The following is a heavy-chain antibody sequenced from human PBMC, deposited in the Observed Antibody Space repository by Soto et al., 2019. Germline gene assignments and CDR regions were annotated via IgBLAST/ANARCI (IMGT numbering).Heavy chain of an antibody. CDR1: GFTVSSNY. V-gene: IGHV3-66*01. CDR3: TFNMITFGGLIVVDY. Sequence: PGGSLRLSCAASGFTVSSNYMSWVRQAPGKGLEWVSVIYSGGSTYYADSVKGRFTISRDNSKNTLYLQMNSLRAEDTAVYYCTFNMITFGGLIVVDYSAQGTLVTVSS. D-gene: IGHD3-16*02. J-gene: IGHJ4*02. CDR2: IYSGGST.